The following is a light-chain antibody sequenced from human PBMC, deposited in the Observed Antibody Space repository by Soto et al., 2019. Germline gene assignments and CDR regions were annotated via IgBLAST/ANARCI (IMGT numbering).Light chain of an antibody. Sequence: SVLTQPPSVSAAPGQKVTISCSGSSSNIGSNYVSWYQQLPGTAPKLLIFSNNERPSGIPDRLSGSKSGTSATLGITGLQTGDEADYYCGTWDSGLTVFVFGTGTKLTVL. V-gene: IGLV1-51*01. CDR2: SNN. CDR3: GTWDSGLTVFV. J-gene: IGLJ1*01. CDR1: SSNIGSNY.